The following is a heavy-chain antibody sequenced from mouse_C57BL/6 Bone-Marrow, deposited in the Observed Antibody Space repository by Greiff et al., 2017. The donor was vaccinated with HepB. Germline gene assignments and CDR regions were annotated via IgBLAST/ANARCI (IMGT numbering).Heavy chain of an antibody. CDR3: ARLGGSGYVGYYFDY. J-gene: IGHJ2*01. Sequence: VKLQQSGAELMKPGASVKLSCKATGYTFTGYWIEWVKQRPGHGLEWIGEILPGSGSTNYNEKFKGKATFTADTSSNTAYMQLSSLTTEDSAIYYCARLGGSGYVGYYFDYWGQGTTLTVSS. CDR1: GYTFTGYW. V-gene: IGHV1-9*01. D-gene: IGHD3-2*02. CDR2: ILPGSGST.